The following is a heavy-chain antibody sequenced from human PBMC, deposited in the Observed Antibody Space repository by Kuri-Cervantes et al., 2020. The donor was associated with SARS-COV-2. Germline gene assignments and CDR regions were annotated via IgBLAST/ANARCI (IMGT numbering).Heavy chain of an antibody. V-gene: IGHV3-30*18. D-gene: IGHD2-2*02. CDR3: AKDLCSSTSCYRALYYYYGMDV. J-gene: IGHJ6*02. CDR1: GFTFSSYG. Sequence: GESLKISCAASGFTFSSYGMHWVRQAPGKGLEWVAVISYDGSNKYYADSVKGRFTISRDNSKNTLYLQTNSLRAEDTAVYYCAKDLCSSTSCYRALYYYYGMDVWGQGTTVTVSS. CDR2: ISYDGSNK.